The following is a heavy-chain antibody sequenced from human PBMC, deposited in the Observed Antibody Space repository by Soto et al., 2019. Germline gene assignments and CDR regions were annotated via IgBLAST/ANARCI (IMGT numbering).Heavy chain of an antibody. V-gene: IGHV3-23*01. Sequence: DVQLLESGGGLVQPGGVPEPLLAGLGIHLCEDSLDLVRQGPGKGVEVVPSIGGGNTDRYYADSVKGRFIISRDNSKNTMYLQMNSLRDDDTAVYYCAKDAVSYNGKWDWFDSWGQGTLVTVSS. CDR3: AKDAVSYNGKWDWFDS. D-gene: IGHD1-26*01. J-gene: IGHJ5*01. CDR2: IGGGNTDR. CDR1: IHLCEDS.